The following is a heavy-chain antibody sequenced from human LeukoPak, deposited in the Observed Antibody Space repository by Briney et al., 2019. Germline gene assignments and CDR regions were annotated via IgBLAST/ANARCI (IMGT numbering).Heavy chain of an antibody. V-gene: IGHV4-59*01. CDR1: GGSISSYY. CDR3: ARVLAVAGTPFDY. CDR2: FYYSGST. D-gene: IGHD6-19*01. Sequence: SETLSLTCTVSGGSISSYYWSWIRQPPGKGLEWIGYFYYSGSTHYNPSLKSRAAISVDTSKNHFSLKLSSVTAADTAVYYCARVLAVAGTPFDYWGQGTLVTVSS. J-gene: IGHJ4*02.